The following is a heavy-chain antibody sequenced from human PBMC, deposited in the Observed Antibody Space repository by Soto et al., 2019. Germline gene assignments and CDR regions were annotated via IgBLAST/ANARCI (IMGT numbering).Heavy chain of an antibody. CDR1: GYTFTSYD. CDR3: AREGFSSGWYRDYYYMDV. J-gene: IGHJ6*03. D-gene: IGHD6-19*01. Sequence: ASVKVSCKASGYTFTSYDINWVRQATGQGLEWMGWMNPNSGNTGYAQKFQGRVTMTRNTSISTAYMELSSLRSEDTAVYYCAREGFSSGWYRDYYYMDVWGKGTTVTVSS. V-gene: IGHV1-8*01. CDR2: MNPNSGNT.